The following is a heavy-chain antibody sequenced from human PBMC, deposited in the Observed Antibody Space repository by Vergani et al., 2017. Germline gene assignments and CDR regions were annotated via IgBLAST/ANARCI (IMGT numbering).Heavy chain of an antibody. CDR3: ANLSDDTTPYRQGDYDG. V-gene: IGHV3-23*01. Sequence: EVHLLQSGGGFIQPGGSVRLFCAASGFTFSACPMTWARHAPGKGLEWFSSISARCPTTYYADSVKGRFTISRDNSKNMLYLQMNSLRAADTAVYYCANLSDDTTPYRQGDYDGWGQGTLVSVSS. CDR2: ISARCPTT. D-gene: IGHD2-15*01. CDR1: GFTFSACP. J-gene: IGHJ1*01.